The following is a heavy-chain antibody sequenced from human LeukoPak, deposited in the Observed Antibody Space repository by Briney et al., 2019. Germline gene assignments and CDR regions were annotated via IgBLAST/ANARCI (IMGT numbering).Heavy chain of an antibody. CDR1: GFTFSNSW. V-gene: IGHV3-74*01. J-gene: IGHJ4*02. D-gene: IGHD4-23*01. CDR2: INERGSST. Sequence: GGSLRLSCAASGFTFSNSWLHWVRQAPGKGLVWVSRINERGSSTSYADSVKGRFTISRDNAKNTLYLQMNNLRADDTAVYYCAREVSRWPYYFDYWGQGTLVTVSS. CDR3: AREVSRWPYYFDY.